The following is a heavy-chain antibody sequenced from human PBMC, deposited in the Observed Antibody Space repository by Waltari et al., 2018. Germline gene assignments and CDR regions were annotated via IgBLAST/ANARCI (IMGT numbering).Heavy chain of an antibody. J-gene: IGHJ2*01. CDR2: VSGDSGYI. CDR3: AGIRRGFWFFDL. D-gene: IGHD3-10*01. V-gene: IGHV3-48*04. CDR1: GLTFTTYS. Sequence: EVQLVESGGGLVHPGGSLSLSCAASGLTFTTYSRNWVRQAPGKGLEWISYVSGDSGYIYYADSVRGRFTISRDNAQNSMYLQMNNLRADDTAVYYCAGIRRGFWFFDLWGRGTLVTVSS.